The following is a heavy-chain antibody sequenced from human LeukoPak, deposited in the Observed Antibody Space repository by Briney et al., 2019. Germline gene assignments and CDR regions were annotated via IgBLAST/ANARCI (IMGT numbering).Heavy chain of an antibody. Sequence: ASVKVSCKASGYTFTGYYMHWVRQAPGQGLEWKGRINPNSGGTNYAQKFQGRVTMTRDTSISTAYMELSRLRSDDTAVYYCAREGAMMTDFDYWGQGTLVTVSS. CDR1: GYTFTGYY. CDR2: INPNSGGT. CDR3: AREGAMMTDFDY. D-gene: IGHD3-16*01. V-gene: IGHV1-2*06. J-gene: IGHJ4*02.